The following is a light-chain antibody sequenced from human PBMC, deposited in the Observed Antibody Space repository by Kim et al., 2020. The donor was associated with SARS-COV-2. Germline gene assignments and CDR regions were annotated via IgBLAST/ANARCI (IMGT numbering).Light chain of an antibody. CDR1: SSDVGAYNV. J-gene: IGLJ1*01. V-gene: IGLV2-14*03. Sequence: IAISCNGTSSDVGAYNVVSWYQQLPGKAPKLMIYDVTNRPSGVSDRFSGSKSGNTASLTISGLQGEDEAEYYCSSYTSSSTLKYVFGTGTKVTVL. CDR3: SSYTSSSTLKYV. CDR2: DVT.